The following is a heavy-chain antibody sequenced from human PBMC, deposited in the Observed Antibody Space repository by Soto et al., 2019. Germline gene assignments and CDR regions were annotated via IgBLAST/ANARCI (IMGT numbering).Heavy chain of an antibody. J-gene: IGHJ5*01. V-gene: IGHV4-4*07. CDR1: GGSISSYY. Sequence: SETLSLTCTVSGGSISSYYWSWIRQPAGKGLEWIGRIYSHGATNYNPSLKSRVTVSLDTSKNQVSLRLTSVTAADTAVYYCAREEDYYGSGSYYNKYN. D-gene: IGHD3-10*01. CDR2: IYSHGAT. CDR3: AREEDYYGSGSYYNKYN.